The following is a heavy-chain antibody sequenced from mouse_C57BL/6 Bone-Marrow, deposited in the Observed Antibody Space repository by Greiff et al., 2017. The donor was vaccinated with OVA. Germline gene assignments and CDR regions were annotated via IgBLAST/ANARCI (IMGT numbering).Heavy chain of an antibody. CDR1: GYTFTDYY. J-gene: IGHJ3*01. D-gene: IGHD3-2*02. CDR2: INPNNGGT. V-gene: IGHV1-26*01. CDR3: AGGTAQATFAY. Sequence: EVQLQQSGPELVKPGASVKISCKASGYTFTDYYMNWVKQSHGKSLEWIGDINPNNGGTSYNQKFKGKATLTVDKSSSTAYMELRSLTSEDSAVYYCAGGTAQATFAYWGQGTLVTVSA.